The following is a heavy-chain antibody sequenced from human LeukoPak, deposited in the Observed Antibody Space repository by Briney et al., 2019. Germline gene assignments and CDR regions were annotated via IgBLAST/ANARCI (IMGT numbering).Heavy chain of an antibody. V-gene: IGHV1-2*02. CDR3: ARAYGSGSSYHPDY. CDR2: TNPNSGGT. J-gene: IGHJ4*02. D-gene: IGHD3-10*01. CDR1: GYTFTAYY. Sequence: ASVKVSCKAPGYTFTAYYMHWVRQAPGQGLEWMGWTNPNSGGTNSSQKFQDRVTLTRDTSISTAYMELGSLRSDDTAIYYCARAYGSGSSYHPDYWGQGTLVTVSS.